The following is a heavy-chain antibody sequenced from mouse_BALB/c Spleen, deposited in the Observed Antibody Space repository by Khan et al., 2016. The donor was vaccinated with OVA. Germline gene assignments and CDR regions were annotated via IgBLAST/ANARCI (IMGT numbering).Heavy chain of an antibody. CDR2: IDPFSGGT. V-gene: IGHV1S135*01. D-gene: IGHD2-2*01. CDR1: GYSFTSYY. CDR3: SRHGHVAWLTY. J-gene: IGHJ3*01. Sequence: LQQSGPELMKPGASVKISCKASGYSFTSYYIHWVMQSHGKSLEWIGYIDPFSGGTTYNQKFEGKATLTVDKSSSKVYIHLSNLTSEDSAVHYCSRHGHVAWLTYWGQGTLVTVSA.